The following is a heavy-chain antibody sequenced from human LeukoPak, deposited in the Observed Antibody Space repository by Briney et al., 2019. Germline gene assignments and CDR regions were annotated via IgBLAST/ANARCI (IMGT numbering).Heavy chain of an antibody. CDR2: ISGSGGDT. Sequence: PGGSLRLSCAASGFTFRSHAVDWVRQAPGKGLEWVSGISGSGGDTYYADSVEGRFTISRDNSKNMVYLQMNSLSTEDTAVYYCAKTTSGYSSGRYPGWPVDYWGQGTLVTVSS. V-gene: IGHV3-23*01. J-gene: IGHJ4*02. D-gene: IGHD6-19*01. CDR3: AKTTSGYSSGRYPGWPVDY. CDR1: GFTFRSHA.